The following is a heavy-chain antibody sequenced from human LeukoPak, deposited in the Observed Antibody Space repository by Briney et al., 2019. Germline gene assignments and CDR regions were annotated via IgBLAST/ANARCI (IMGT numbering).Heavy chain of an antibody. D-gene: IGHD6-13*01. V-gene: IGHV1-2*02. CDR2: INPNSGGT. Sequence: ASVKVSCKASGYTFIDYYIHWVRQAPGQGLQCMAWINPNSGGTKYAQQFQGRVTLTRDTSITTVYMEMSSLRSDHTAIYYCARGSPIAASGTSGFDIWGQGTMVTVSS. CDR1: GYTFIDYY. J-gene: IGHJ3*02. CDR3: ARGSPIAASGTSGFDI.